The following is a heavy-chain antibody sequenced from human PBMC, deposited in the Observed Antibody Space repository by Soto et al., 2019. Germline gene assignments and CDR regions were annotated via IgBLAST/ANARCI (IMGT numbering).Heavy chain of an antibody. CDR2: IIPIFGTA. CDR3: ARMGSTAMVDDAFDI. J-gene: IGHJ3*02. CDR1: GGTFSSYA. V-gene: IGHV1-69*12. Sequence: QVQLVQSGAEVKKPGSSVKVSCKASGGTFSSYAISWVRQAPGQGLEWMGGIIPIFGTANYAQKFQGRVTIXXDXSXXTAYMELSSLRSEDTAVYYCARMGSTAMVDDAFDIWGQGTMVTVSS. D-gene: IGHD2-21*02.